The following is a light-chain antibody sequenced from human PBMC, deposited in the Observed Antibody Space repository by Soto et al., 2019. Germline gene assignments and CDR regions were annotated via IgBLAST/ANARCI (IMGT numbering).Light chain of an antibody. CDR2: EVS. Sequence: SVLTQPPSVSGSPGQSVTISCTGTSSDVGSYNRVSWYQQPPGTAPKLMIYEVSNRPSGVPDRFSGSKSGNTASLTISGLQAEDEADYYCSLYTSSSTFVFGTGTKVT. J-gene: IGLJ1*01. CDR1: SSDVGSYNR. CDR3: SLYTSSSTFV. V-gene: IGLV2-18*01.